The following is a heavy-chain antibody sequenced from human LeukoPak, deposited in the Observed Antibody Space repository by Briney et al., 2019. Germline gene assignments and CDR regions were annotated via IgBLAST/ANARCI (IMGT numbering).Heavy chain of an antibody. CDR2: ISSSGNTI. V-gene: IGHV3-11*01. CDR1: GFTLSDYY. CDR3: AKNRGATAGAFDY. J-gene: IGHJ4*02. D-gene: IGHD2/OR15-2a*01. Sequence: GGSLRLSCAASGFTLSDYYMSWIRQAPGKGLEWVSYISSSGNTIYYADSVKGRFTISRDNARNSLHLQMNSLRADDTAVYYCAKNRGATAGAFDYWGPGTLVTVSS.